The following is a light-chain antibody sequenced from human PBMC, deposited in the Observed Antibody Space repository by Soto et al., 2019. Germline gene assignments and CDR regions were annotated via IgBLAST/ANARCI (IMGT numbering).Light chain of an antibody. Sequence: QLVLTQPPSVSGAPGQRVTISCTGSSSNIGAGNDVHWYQHLSGTAPKLLIYVNNNRPSGVPDRFSGSKSGTSASLAITGLQADDEADYYCQSYDSSLSGVVFGGGTKLTVL. CDR3: QSYDSSLSGVV. V-gene: IGLV1-40*01. J-gene: IGLJ3*02. CDR2: VNN. CDR1: SSNIGAGND.